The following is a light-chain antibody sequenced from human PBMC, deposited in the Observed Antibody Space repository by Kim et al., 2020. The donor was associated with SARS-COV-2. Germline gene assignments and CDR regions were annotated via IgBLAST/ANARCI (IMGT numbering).Light chain of an antibody. CDR1: SSNIGSSNY. Sequence: GQSNSISCTATSSNIGSSNYVSWHQQHPGNAPKLMIYDVNKRPSGISSRFSGSKSGSTASLTISGLQAEDEADYYCSSFTTRSTLVFGGGTKVTVL. CDR3: SSFTTRSTLV. CDR2: DVN. V-gene: IGLV2-14*03. J-gene: IGLJ3*02.